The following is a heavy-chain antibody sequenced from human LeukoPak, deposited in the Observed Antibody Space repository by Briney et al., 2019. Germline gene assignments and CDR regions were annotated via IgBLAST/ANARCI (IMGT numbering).Heavy chain of an antibody. CDR1: GYTSTSYG. J-gene: IGHJ4*02. Sequence: GASLKVSCKASGYTSTSYGISWVRQAPGQGLEWMGWISAYNGNTNYAQKLQGRVTLTTDTSTSTAYMQLRSLRSDDTAVYYCARDQDDIVVVPAALPFDYWGQGTLVTVSS. CDR3: ARDQDDIVVVPAALPFDY. CDR2: ISAYNGNT. D-gene: IGHD2-2*01. V-gene: IGHV1-18*01.